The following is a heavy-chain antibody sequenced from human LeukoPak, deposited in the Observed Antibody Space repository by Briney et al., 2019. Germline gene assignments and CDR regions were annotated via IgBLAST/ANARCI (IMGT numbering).Heavy chain of an antibody. J-gene: IGHJ4*02. CDR3: ARLEWGTYSSSLFDY. Sequence: PSETLSLTCTVSGGSISSSSYYWGWIRQPPGKGLEWIGSIYYSGSTYYNPSLKSRVTISVDTSKNQFSLNLSSVTAADTAVYYWARLEWGTYSSSLFDYWGQGTVVTVSS. CDR2: IYYSGST. D-gene: IGHD6-6*01. CDR1: GGSISSSSYY. V-gene: IGHV4-39*07.